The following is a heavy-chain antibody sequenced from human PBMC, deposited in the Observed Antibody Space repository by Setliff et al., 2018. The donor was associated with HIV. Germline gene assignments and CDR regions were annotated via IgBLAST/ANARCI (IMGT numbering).Heavy chain of an antibody. V-gene: IGHV4-34*01. CDR1: GGSFSAYY. J-gene: IGHJ6*03. Sequence: SETLSLTCAVSGGSFSAYYWSWIRQPPGKGLEWIGEINHSGSTNYNPSLKSRITISVDTSKDQFSLKLSSVTAADTAVYYCARGARLLTAYIDRWDYYYMRVWGKGTTVTVSS. CDR3: ARGARLLTAYIDRWDYYYMRV. CDR2: INHSGST. D-gene: IGHD3-9*01.